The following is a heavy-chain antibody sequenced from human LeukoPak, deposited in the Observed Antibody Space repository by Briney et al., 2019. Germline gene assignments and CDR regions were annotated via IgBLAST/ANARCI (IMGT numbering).Heavy chain of an antibody. Sequence: ASVQVSCKASGYTFTSYVINWMRQATGQGLEWMGWMNPNSGNTGYAQKFQGTVTITRNTSISTAYMELSSLRSEDTSVYYCARGVHYYDSSGYFGYWGQGTLVTVSS. CDR3: ARGVHYYDSSGYFGY. CDR1: GYTFTSYV. CDR2: MNPNSGNT. V-gene: IGHV1-8*03. D-gene: IGHD3-22*01. J-gene: IGHJ4*02.